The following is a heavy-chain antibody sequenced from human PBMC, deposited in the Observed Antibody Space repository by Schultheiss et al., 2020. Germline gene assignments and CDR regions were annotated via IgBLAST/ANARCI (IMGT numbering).Heavy chain of an antibody. Sequence: GESLKISCAASGFTFSSYWMHWVRQAPGKGLVWVSRINSDGSSTSYADSVKGRFTISRDNAKNTLYLQMNSLRAEDTALYYCAKDIYYGSGSYYKSNYYYYGMDVWGQGTTVTVS. CDR3: AKDIYYGSGSYYKSNYYYYGMDV. CDR1: GFTFSSYW. J-gene: IGHJ6*02. V-gene: IGHV3-74*01. D-gene: IGHD3-10*01. CDR2: INSDGSST.